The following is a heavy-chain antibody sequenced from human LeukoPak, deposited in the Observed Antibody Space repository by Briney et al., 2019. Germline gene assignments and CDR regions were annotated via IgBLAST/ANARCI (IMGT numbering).Heavy chain of an antibody. D-gene: IGHD5-18*01. CDR2: ITGSHGPT. Sequence: GGSLRLSCAASGFTFSNFAMTWVRQAPGKGLEWVSSITGSHGPTYNTDSVKGRFTISRDNFKNTLRLQMNSLRAEDTAVYYCAKEDTAMVSYNFDCWGQGTLVTVSS. J-gene: IGHJ4*02. CDR3: AKEDTAMVSYNFDC. V-gene: IGHV3-23*01. CDR1: GFTFSNFA.